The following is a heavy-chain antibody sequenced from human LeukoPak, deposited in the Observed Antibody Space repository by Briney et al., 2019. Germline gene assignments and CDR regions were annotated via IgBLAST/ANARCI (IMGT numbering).Heavy chain of an antibody. CDR2: IFYTGST. CDR3: ARAGFFYDTSGYNDAFDI. Sequence: SETLSLTCTVSGGSIGSYYWSWIRQPPGKGLEWIGYIFYTGSTNYNSSLKSRVTISIDTSKNQFSLKLSSVTAADTAVYHCARAGFFYDTSGYNDAFDIWGQGTTVTVSS. J-gene: IGHJ3*02. CDR1: GGSIGSYY. V-gene: IGHV4-59*01. D-gene: IGHD3-22*01.